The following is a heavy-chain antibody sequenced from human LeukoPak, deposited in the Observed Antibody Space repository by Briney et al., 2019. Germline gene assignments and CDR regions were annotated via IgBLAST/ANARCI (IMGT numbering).Heavy chain of an antibody. D-gene: IGHD2-15*01. CDR2: IIPILGIA. CDR3: ARGVVAATPYFDY. Sequence: SVKVSCKASGGTFSSYAISWVRQAPGQGLEWMGRIIPILGIANYAQKFQGRVTITADKSTSTAYMELSSLRSEDTAVYYCARGVVAATPYFDYWGQGTLVTVSS. J-gene: IGHJ4*02. CDR1: GGTFSSYA. V-gene: IGHV1-69*04.